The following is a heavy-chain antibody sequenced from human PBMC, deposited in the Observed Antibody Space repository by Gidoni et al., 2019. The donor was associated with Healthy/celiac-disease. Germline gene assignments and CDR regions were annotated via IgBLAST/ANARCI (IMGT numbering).Heavy chain of an antibody. CDR1: GFPFEDYG. Sequence: EVQLVESGGGVVRPGGSLRLSCAASGFPFEDYGMRWVRQAPGKGLEWGSGSNWNGGSTGYADSVKGRFTISRDNAKNSLYLQMNSLRAEDTALYYCARDSPYSSTVDYWGQGTLVTVSS. J-gene: IGHJ4*02. D-gene: IGHD6-13*01. CDR2: SNWNGGST. V-gene: IGHV3-20*04. CDR3: ARDSPYSSTVDY.